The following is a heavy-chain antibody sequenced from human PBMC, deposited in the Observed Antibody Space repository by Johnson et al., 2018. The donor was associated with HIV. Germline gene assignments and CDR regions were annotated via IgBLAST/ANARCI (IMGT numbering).Heavy chain of an antibody. Sequence: QVQLVESGGGVAQPGRSLRLSCAASGFTFSSYAMHWVRQAPGKGLEWVAVISYDGSNKYYADSVKGRFTISRDNAKNSLYLQMNSLRAEDTASYYCARDTYYDDSSAYVDAFDIWGQGTMVTVSS. CDR3: ARDTYYDDSSAYVDAFDI. CDR2: ISYDGSNK. D-gene: IGHD3-22*01. CDR1: GFTFSSYA. J-gene: IGHJ3*02. V-gene: IGHV3-30*04.